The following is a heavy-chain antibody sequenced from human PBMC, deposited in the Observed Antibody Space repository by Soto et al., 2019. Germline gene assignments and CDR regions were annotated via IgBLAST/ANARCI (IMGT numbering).Heavy chain of an antibody. CDR3: ARVHGYCTNGVCYFGGGDSSSWPGGWFDP. D-gene: IGHD2-8*01. CDR1: GGTFSSYA. J-gene: IGHJ5*02. CDR2: IIPIFGTA. V-gene: IGHV1-69*01. Sequence: QVQLVQSGAEVKKPGSSVKVSCKASGGTFSSYAISWVRQAPGQGLEWMGGIIPIFGTANYAQKFQGRVTITADESTSTAYMELSSLRSEDTAVYDCARVHGYCTNGVCYFGGGDSSSWPGGWFDPWGQGTLVTVSS.